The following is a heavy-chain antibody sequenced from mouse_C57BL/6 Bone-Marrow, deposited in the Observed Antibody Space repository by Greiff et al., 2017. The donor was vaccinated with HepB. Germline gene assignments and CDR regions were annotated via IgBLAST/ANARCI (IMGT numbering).Heavy chain of an antibody. V-gene: IGHV1-12*01. CDR2: IYPGNGDT. CDR1: GYTFTSYN. CDR3: ARSFYYYGSRGYWYFDV. J-gene: IGHJ1*03. Sequence: QVQLQQSGAELVRPGASVKMSCKASGYTFTSYNMHWVKQTPRQGLEWIGAIYPGNGDTSYNQKFKGKATLTVDKSSSTAYMQLSSLTSEDSAVYFCARSFYYYGSRGYWYFDVWGTGTTVTVSS. D-gene: IGHD1-1*01.